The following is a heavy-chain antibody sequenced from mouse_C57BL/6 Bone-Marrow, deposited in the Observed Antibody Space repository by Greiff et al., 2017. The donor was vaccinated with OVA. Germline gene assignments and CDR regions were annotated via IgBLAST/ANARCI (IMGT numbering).Heavy chain of an antibody. CDR2: ILPSIGRT. D-gene: IGHD1-1*01. CDR1: DSEVFPIAY. J-gene: IGHJ1*03. V-gene: IGHV15-2*01. CDR3: ARNHYYYGSSYGWYFDV. Sequence: QVRLQQSGSELRSPGSSVKLSCKDFDSEVFPIAYMSWVRQKPGHGFEWIGGILPSIGRTIYGEKFEDKATLDADTLSNTAYLELNSLTSEDSAIYYCARNHYYYGSSYGWYFDVWGTGTTVTVSS.